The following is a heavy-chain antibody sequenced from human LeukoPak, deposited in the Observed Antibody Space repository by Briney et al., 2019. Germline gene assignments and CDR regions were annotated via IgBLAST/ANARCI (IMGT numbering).Heavy chain of an antibody. CDR1: GGSISGYY. J-gene: IGHJ4*02. CDR2: IDYSGST. D-gene: IGHD1-26*01. Sequence: SETLSLTCTVSGGSISGYYWSWIRQPPGKGLEWIGYIDYSGSTNYNPSLKSRVTISVDTSKNQFSLKLTSVTAADTAVYYCARDVGSGIYPDYFDYWGQGTLVTVSS. CDR3: ARDVGSGIYPDYFDY. V-gene: IGHV4-59*01.